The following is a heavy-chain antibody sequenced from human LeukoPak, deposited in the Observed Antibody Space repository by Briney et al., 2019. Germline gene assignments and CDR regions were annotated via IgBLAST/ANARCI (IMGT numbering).Heavy chain of an antibody. CDR3: ARGEGSYSDY. V-gene: IGHV3-74*01. Sequence: GGSLRFSCAASGFTFSNYWMHWVRQAPGKGLVWVSRIRSDGGYTSYADSVKGRLTISRDNAKNTLYLQMNNLRAEDTAVYYCARGEGSYSDYWGQGTLVTVSS. J-gene: IGHJ4*02. CDR1: GFTFSNYW. CDR2: IRSDGGYT. D-gene: IGHD1-26*01.